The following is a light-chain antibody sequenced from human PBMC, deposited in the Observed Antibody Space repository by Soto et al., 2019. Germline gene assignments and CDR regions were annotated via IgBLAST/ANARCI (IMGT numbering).Light chain of an antibody. J-gene: IGKJ1*01. CDR1: QSVSSNY. CDR3: QQYGSSPPWT. CDR2: GAS. Sequence: EIVLTQSPGTLSLSPGERATLSCRASQSVSSNYLAWYQQKPGQAPRLLIYGASRRATGIPDRFSGSGSGTHFTLTINRLEPEDFEVYYCQQYGSSPPWTFGQGTKVDIK. V-gene: IGKV3-20*01.